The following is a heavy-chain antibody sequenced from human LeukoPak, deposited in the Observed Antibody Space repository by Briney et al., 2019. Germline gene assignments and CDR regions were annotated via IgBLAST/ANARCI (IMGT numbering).Heavy chain of an antibody. CDR3: ARDGAVTNGRYFDY. V-gene: IGHV3-7*01. CDR1: GFIFNKYW. Sequence: GGSLRLSCTASGFIFNKYWMSWVRKAPGMGLEWVATVREDGAEKYYVDSVKGRITISRDNAKNSLYLQMNSLRAEDTAVYYCARDGAVTNGRYFDYWGQGTLFTVSS. CDR2: VREDGAEK. D-gene: IGHD4-17*01. J-gene: IGHJ4*02.